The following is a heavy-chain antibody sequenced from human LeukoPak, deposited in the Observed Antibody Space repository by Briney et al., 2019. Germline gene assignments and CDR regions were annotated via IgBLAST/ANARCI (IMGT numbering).Heavy chain of an antibody. CDR2: IYYSGST. D-gene: IGHD3-22*01. CDR1: GVSISSSSYY. V-gene: IGHV4-39*01. J-gene: IGHJ4*02. CDR3: ARLILYSSGYYYEDYFDY. Sequence: SETLSLTCTVSGVSISSSSYYWGWIRQPPGKGLEWIGSIYYSGSTYYNPSLKSRVTISVDTSKNQFSLKLSSVTAADTAVYYCARLILYSSGYYYEDYFDYWGQGTLVTVS.